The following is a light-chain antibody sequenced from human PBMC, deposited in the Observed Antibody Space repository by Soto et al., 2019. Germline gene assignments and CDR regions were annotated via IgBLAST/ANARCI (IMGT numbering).Light chain of an antibody. V-gene: IGKV1-33*01. Sequence: DIQMTQSPSSLSASVGDRVTITCQASQDISNYLNRYQQKPGKAPKLLIYDASNLETGVPSRFSGSGSGTDFTVTISSRQPEDIATYYCQQYDNLPLTVGQGTRLEIK. J-gene: IGKJ5*01. CDR1: QDISNY. CDR2: DAS. CDR3: QQYDNLPLT.